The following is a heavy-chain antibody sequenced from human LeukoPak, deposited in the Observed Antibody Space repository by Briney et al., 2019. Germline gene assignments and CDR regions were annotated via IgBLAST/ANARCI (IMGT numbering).Heavy chain of an antibody. J-gene: IGHJ4*02. CDR1: GDSVSSNSAA. V-gene: IGHV6-1*01. Sequence: SQTLSLTCAISGDSVSSNSAAWNWIRQSPSRGLEWLGRTYYRSKWYNDYAVSVKSRITISPDTSKNQFSLQLNSVTPEDTAVYYCARDRVEQWLGAYYFDYWGQGTLVTVSS. CDR3: ARDRVEQWLGAYYFDY. D-gene: IGHD6-19*01. CDR2: TYYRSKWYN.